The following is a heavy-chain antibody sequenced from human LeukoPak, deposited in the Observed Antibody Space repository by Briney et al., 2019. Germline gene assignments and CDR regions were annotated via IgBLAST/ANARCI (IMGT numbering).Heavy chain of an antibody. CDR2: ISGSGGST. CDR1: GFTFSSYA. Sequence: PGGSLRLSCAASGFTFSSYAVSWVRQAPGKGLEWVSAISGSGGSTYYSDSVKGRFTISRDNSKNTLYLQMNSLRAEDTAVYYCAKDEYCSGGSCYPEYFQHWGQGTLVTVSS. V-gene: IGHV3-23*01. CDR3: AKDEYCSGGSCYPEYFQH. J-gene: IGHJ1*01. D-gene: IGHD2-15*01.